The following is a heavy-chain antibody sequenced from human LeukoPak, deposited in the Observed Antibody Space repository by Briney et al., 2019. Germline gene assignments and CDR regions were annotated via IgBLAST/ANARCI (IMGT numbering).Heavy chain of an antibody. CDR1: GFTFSSYW. CDR3: ARDRGHTAIDY. V-gene: IGHV3-74*01. D-gene: IGHD5-18*01. Sequence: GGSLRLSCAASGFTFSSYWMHWVRQAPGKGLVWVSRINSDGSTTSYADSVKGRFTISGDNAKNTLYLQMNSLRAEDTAVYYCARDRGHTAIDYWGQGTLVTVSS. J-gene: IGHJ4*02. CDR2: INSDGSTT.